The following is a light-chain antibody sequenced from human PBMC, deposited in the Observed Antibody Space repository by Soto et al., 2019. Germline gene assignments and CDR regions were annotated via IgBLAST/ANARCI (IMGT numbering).Light chain of an antibody. CDR2: KAS. J-gene: IGKJ1*01. V-gene: IGKV1-5*03. CDR1: QSISSW. Sequence: DIQMTQSPSTLSASVGDRVTITCGASQSISSWLDWYQQKPGKAPNLLIYKASSLESGVPSRLRGSGYGTELTITISSMKTDDFETYYCQQYNTYSSTFGHGTKVDIK. CDR3: QQYNTYSST.